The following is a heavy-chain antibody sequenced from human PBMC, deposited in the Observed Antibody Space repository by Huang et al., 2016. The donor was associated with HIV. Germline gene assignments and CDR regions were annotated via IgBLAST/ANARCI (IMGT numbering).Heavy chain of an antibody. D-gene: IGHD3-10*01. V-gene: IGHV4-39*01. CDR1: GGSIRSSDYH. CDR3: ARHREGPVAYYSGWGSHLNYMDV. J-gene: IGHJ6*03. CDR2: IYYKGRT. Sequence: QLLLQESGPGLVKPSEALALTCAVSGGSIRSSDYHWGWIRQPPGKGLEWIGCIYYKGRTNYSPYLKSRVTIAVDTSKNLFFLNLTSMTAADTAVYYCARHREGPVAYYSGWGSHLNYMDVWGRGRTVGVSS.